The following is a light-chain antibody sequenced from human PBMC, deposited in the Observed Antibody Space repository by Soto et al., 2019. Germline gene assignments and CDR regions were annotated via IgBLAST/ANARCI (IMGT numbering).Light chain of an antibody. J-gene: IGLJ2*01. CDR2: ETD. Sequence: QSVLTQPPSISGAPGQRVTITCTGSDSNIGASYDVNWYQHLPGAAPNLLIYETDNRPSGVHDRFSASRSGASASLAIDKLQTGDEGDYYCQSYGSGLSVVFGGGTKLTVL. V-gene: IGLV1-40*01. CDR1: DSNIGASYD. CDR3: QSYGSGLSVV.